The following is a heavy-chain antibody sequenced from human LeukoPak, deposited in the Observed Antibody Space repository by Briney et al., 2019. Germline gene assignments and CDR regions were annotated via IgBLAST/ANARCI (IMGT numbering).Heavy chain of an antibody. CDR3: ARDGGWGYYDL. V-gene: IGHV3-7*01. CDR1: GFTFSTSW. CDR2: IDKHGNGK. D-gene: IGHD3-16*01. Sequence: GGSLRLSCVASGFTFSTSWVTWVRQAPGKGLEWVANIDKHGNGKYYVDSVKGRFAISRDYANNSVFLQMNSLRAEDTSLYFCARDGGWGYYDLWGQGTPVTVSS. J-gene: IGHJ4*02.